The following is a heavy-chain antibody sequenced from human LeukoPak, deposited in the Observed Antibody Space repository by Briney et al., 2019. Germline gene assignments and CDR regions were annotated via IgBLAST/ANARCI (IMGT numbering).Heavy chain of an antibody. CDR3: AREDSSGYLGY. V-gene: IGHV4-61*01. D-gene: IGHD3-22*01. CDR1: GGSVSSNIYY. CDR2: IYYSGST. J-gene: IGHJ4*02. Sequence: SETLSLTCTVSGGSVSSNIYYWNWIRQPPGKGLEWIGYIYYSGSTIYNPSLKSRVTISVDTSKNQFSLKLTSLTAADTAVYYCAREDSSGYLGYWGQGTLVTVSS.